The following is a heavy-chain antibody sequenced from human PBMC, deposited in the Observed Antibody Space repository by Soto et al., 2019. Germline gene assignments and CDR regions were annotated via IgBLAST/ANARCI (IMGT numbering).Heavy chain of an antibody. V-gene: IGHV3-33*01. CDR2: IWYDGRNK. D-gene: IGHD3-10*01. CDR1: GFTFSSYG. J-gene: IGHJ4*02. CDR3: ARDSVSASGPFDY. Sequence: QVQLVESGGGVVQPGRSLRLSCAASGFTFSSYGMHWVRQAPGKGLEWLAVIWYDGRNKYYADSVKSRFTSSRANSNNTLYLQMNSLRAEDTAVDYCARDSVSASGPFDYWGQGTLVTVSS.